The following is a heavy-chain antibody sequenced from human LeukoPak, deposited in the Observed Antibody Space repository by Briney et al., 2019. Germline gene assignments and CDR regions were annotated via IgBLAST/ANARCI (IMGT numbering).Heavy chain of an antibody. V-gene: IGHV3-53*01. D-gene: IGHD4-17*01. CDR2: IYSGGST. CDR3: ARTIRDYGLTYFDY. Sequence: GGSLRLSCAASGFNVSSNYMSWVRQAPGKGLEWVSLIYSGGSTYYADSVKGRFTLSRDNSKNTPYLQMNSLRAEDTAVYYCARTIRDYGLTYFDYWGQGTLVTVSS. CDR1: GFNVSSNY. J-gene: IGHJ4*02.